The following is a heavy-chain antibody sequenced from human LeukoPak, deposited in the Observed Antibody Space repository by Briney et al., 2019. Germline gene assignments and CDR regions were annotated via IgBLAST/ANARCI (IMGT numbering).Heavy chain of an antibody. Sequence: PGGSLRLSCAASGFTFSSYGMHWVRQAPGKGLEWVAFIRYDGSNKYYADSVKGRFTISRDNSKNTLYLQMNSLRAEDTAVYYCAKGTFRYYYDSSSYYRIDWGQGTPVTVSS. V-gene: IGHV3-30*02. CDR2: IRYDGSNK. D-gene: IGHD3-22*01. CDR3: AKGTFRYYYDSSSYYRID. CDR1: GFTFSSYG. J-gene: IGHJ4*02.